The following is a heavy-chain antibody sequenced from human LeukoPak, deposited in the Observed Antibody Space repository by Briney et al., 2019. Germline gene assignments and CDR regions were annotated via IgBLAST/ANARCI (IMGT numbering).Heavy chain of an antibody. CDR1: GGSFSGYY. J-gene: IGHJ3*02. CDR3: ARGWFGFWHNRYADDNAFDI. CDR2: INQSGRT. D-gene: IGHD2-2*01. V-gene: IGHV4-34*01. Sequence: SETLSLTCAVYGGSFSGYYWSWIRQVPGKGLEWIGEINQSGRTNYNPSLTSRINISVDPSKKEISLRLSFVTATGSAIYYCARGWFGFWHNRYADDNAFDIWGQGTMVTVSS.